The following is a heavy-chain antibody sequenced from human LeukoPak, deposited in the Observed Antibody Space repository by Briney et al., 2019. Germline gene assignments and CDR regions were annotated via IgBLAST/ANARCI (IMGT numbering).Heavy chain of an antibody. CDR1: GFTFSSYG. CDR3: ATIPLGYCSGGSCYGLFNYYYYYGMDV. D-gene: IGHD2-15*01. J-gene: IGHJ6*02. V-gene: IGHV3-21*01. Sequence: GGSLRLSCAASGFTFSSYGMHWVRQAPGKGLEWVSSISSSSSYIYYADSVKGRFTISRDNAKNSLYLQMNSLRAEDTAVYYCATIPLGYCSGGSCYGLFNYYYYYGMDVWGQGTTVTVSS. CDR2: ISSSSSYI.